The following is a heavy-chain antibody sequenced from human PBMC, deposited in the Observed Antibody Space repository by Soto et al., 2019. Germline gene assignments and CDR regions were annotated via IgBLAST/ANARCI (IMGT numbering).Heavy chain of an antibody. CDR3: AREGYKTFHYGMDV. J-gene: IGHJ6*02. D-gene: IGHD5-12*01. V-gene: IGHV4-4*07. CDR1: GGSISDFY. Sequence: PSETLSLTCTASGGSISDFYWSWIRRPAGKGLEWIGHIYSRGTSNSNPSFESRVTMSVDTSKNQFFLNLRFVTAADTAVYYCAREGYKTFHYGMDVWGQGTPVTVSS. CDR2: IYSRGTS.